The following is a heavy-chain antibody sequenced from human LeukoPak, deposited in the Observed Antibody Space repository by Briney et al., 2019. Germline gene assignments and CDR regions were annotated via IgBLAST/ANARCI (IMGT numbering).Heavy chain of an antibody. Sequence: GGSLRLSCAASGFTFSTYAMSWVRQAPGKGLEWVSAFSGTSSSTYYADSVKGRFTISRDNSKNTLYLQMNSLRAEDTAVYYCAKAHISSYFDSWGQGTLVTVSS. J-gene: IGHJ4*02. CDR1: GFTFSTYA. CDR3: AKAHISSYFDS. D-gene: IGHD2-21*01. V-gene: IGHV3-23*01. CDR2: FSGTSSST.